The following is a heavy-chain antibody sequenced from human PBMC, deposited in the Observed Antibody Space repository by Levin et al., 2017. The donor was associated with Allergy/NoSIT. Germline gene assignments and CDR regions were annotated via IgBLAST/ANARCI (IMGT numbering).Heavy chain of an antibody. CDR2: INHNRRT. CDR3: ARGGLASYHGSASCDY. Sequence: PSETLSLTCAVYGGAFSDYYWNWIRQPPGKGLEWIGEINHNRRTNYNPSLKSRVTISIDTSKNHFSLKLSSVTAADTAVYFCARGGLASYHGSASCDYWGQGSLVTVSS. CDR1: GGAFSDYY. V-gene: IGHV4-34*01. J-gene: IGHJ4*02. D-gene: IGHD3-10*01.